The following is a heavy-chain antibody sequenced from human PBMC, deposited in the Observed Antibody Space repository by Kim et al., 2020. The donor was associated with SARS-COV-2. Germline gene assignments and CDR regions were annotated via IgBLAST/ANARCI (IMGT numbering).Heavy chain of an antibody. D-gene: IGHD3-3*01. CDR1: GFTFSSHA. Sequence: GGSLRLSCVASGFTFSSHAMTWVRQAPGKGLEWVSTLTASGDRTWYADSVTGRFTISRDNTQNTVFLQMTSLRGEDTAVYYCAKDGHYRDWFYHMDVCGERSTFAVSS. V-gene: IGHV3-23*01. CDR2: LTASGDRT. CDR3: AKDGHYRDWFYHMDV. J-gene: IGHJ6*03.